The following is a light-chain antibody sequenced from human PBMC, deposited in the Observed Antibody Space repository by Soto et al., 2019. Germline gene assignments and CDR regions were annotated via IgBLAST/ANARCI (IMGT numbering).Light chain of an antibody. CDR2: EVS. CDR3: CSYGGGNNFYV. J-gene: IGLJ1*01. Sequence: QSALTQPPSASGSPGQSVTISCTGTSSDIGTYDYVSWYQHLPDKAPKLIIYEVSKRPSGVPDRFSGSKSGNTASLTVSGLQAVDEGDYYCCSYGGGNNFYVFGTGTKVTVL. V-gene: IGLV2-8*01. CDR1: SSDIGTYDY.